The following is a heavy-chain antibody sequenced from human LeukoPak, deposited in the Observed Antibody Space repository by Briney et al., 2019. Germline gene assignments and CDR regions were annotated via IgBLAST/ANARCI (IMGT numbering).Heavy chain of an antibody. J-gene: IGHJ4*02. Sequence: SETLSLTCTVSGYSISSGYYWGWIRQPPGKGLEWIGSIYYSGTTYYSPSLESRVTISVDTSNNQVSLNLNSVTAADTAIYFCARGGFYGHPFDFGGQGILVTVSS. CDR1: GYSISSGYY. D-gene: IGHD3-10*01. CDR2: IYYSGTT. CDR3: ARGGFYGHPFDF. V-gene: IGHV4-38-2*02.